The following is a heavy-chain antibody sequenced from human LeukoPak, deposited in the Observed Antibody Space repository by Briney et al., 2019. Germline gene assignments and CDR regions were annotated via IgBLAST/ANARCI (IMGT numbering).Heavy chain of an antibody. Sequence: VASVKVSCKASGYTFTSYDINWVRQATGQGLEWMGWMNPNSGNTGYAQKFQGRVTMTRNTSISTAYMELSSLRSEDTAVYYCARGLLLWFGELLIGWFDPWGQGTLVTVSS. CDR3: ARGLLLWFGELLIGWFDP. CDR2: MNPNSGNT. CDR1: GYTFTSYD. J-gene: IGHJ5*02. V-gene: IGHV1-8*01. D-gene: IGHD3-10*01.